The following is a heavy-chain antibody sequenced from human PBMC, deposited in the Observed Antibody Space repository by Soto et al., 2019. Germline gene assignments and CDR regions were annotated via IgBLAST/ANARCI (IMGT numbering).Heavy chain of an antibody. D-gene: IGHD3-9*01. CDR3: AKPLSDDIPTGYRY. CDR1: GFTFSSYG. Sequence: GGSLRLSCAASGFTFSSYGMHWVRQAPGKGLEWVAVISYDGSNKYYADSVKGRFTISRDNSKNTLYLQMNSLRAEDTAVYYCAKPLSDDIPTGYRYWGQGTLVTVSS. J-gene: IGHJ4*02. V-gene: IGHV3-30*18. CDR2: ISYDGSNK.